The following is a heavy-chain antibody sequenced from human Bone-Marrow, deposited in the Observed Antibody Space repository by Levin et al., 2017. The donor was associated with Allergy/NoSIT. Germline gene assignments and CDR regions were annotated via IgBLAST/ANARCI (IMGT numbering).Heavy chain of an antibody. D-gene: IGHD2-2*01. Sequence: GASVKVSCKASGYTFISFGVAWVRQAPGQGLEWMGWISAHNGNTNYARKFQGRVTMTTDKPTSTAYMELRSLRSDDTAVYYCARFVVVPATYYYLDGWGKGTTLTVSS. CDR3: ARFVVVPATYYYLDG. CDR1: GYTFISFG. V-gene: IGHV1-18*01. CDR2: ISAHNGNT. J-gene: IGHJ6*03.